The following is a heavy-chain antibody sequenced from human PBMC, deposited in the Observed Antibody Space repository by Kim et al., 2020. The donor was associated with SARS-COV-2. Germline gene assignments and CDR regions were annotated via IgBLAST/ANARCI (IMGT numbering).Heavy chain of an antibody. J-gene: IGHJ4*02. CDR2: IVGSGGST. V-gene: IGHV3-23*01. CDR3: ARGRGSGRYSFDY. D-gene: IGHD1-26*01. Sequence: GGSLRLSCAASGFTFSSYAMSWVRQTPGRGLEWASTIVGSGGSTFYADSVKGRFTISRDNSKNTLYLQMNSLRAEDPAVYYCARGRGSGRYSFDYWGQG. CDR1: GFTFSSYA.